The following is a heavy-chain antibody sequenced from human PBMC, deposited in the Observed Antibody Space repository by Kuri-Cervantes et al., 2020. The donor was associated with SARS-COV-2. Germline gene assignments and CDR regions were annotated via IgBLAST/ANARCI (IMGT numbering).Heavy chain of an antibody. V-gene: IGHV4-61*01. Sequence: ESLKISCTVSGGSISSSSYYWSWIRQPPGKGLEWIGYIYYSGSTNYNPSLKSRVTISVDTSKKQFSLKLSSVTAADTAVYYCARVSGELGYCSSTSCYEPIYYYGKDVCGQAITTVSS. CDR3: ARVSGELGYCSSTSCYEPIYYYGKDV. D-gene: IGHD2-2*01. CDR1: GGSISSSSYY. CDR2: IYYSGST. J-gene: IGHJ6*01.